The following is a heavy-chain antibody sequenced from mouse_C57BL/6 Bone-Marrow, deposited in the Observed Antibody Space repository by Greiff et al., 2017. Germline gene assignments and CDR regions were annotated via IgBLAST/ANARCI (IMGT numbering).Heavy chain of an antibody. V-gene: IGHV1-59*01. D-gene: IGHD1-1*01. CDR1: GYTFTSYW. J-gene: IGHJ1*03. Sequence: VQLQQPGAELVRPGTSVKLSCKASGYTFTSYWMHWVKQRPGQGLEWIGVIDPSDSYTNYNQKFKGKATLTVDTSSSTAYMQLSSLTSEDSAVYYCARYSTTVVATYWYFDVWGTGTTVTVSS. CDR2: IDPSDSYT. CDR3: ARYSTTVVATYWYFDV.